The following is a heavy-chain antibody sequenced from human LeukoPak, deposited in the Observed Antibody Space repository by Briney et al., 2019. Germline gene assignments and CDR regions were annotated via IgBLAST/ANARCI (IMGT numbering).Heavy chain of an antibody. CDR2: IRYDGSNK. J-gene: IGHJ4*02. Sequence: PGGSLRLSCAASGFTFSSYGMHWVRQAPGKGLEWVAFIRYDGSNKYYANSVKGRFTISRDNSKNTLYLQMNSLRAEDTAVYYCAKGWLRLVDYWGQGTLVTVSS. CDR1: GFTFSSYG. CDR3: AKGWLRLVDY. D-gene: IGHD5-12*01. V-gene: IGHV3-30*02.